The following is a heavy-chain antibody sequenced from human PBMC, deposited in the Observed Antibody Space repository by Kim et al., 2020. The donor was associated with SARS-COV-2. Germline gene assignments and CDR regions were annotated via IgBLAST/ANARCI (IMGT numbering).Heavy chain of an antibody. V-gene: IGHV3-9*01. D-gene: IGHD2-2*01. CDR1: GFTFDDYA. Sequence: GGSLRLSCAASGFTFDDYAMHWVRQAPGKGLAWVSAIGRNGGSTGYGDLGGGRFTVSGDNAKNSRYLKSNRWGPGDTACNSGAKASWPDLYRVPGGSFD. CDR2: IGRNGGST. J-gene: IGHJ4*01. CDR3: AKASWPDLYRVPGGSFD.